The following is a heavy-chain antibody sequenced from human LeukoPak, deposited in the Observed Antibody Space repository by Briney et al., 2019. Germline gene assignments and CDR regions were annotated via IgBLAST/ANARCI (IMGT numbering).Heavy chain of an antibody. V-gene: IGHV4-38-2*02. Sequence: PSETLSLTCTVSGYSISSGYYWGWIRQPPGKGLEWIGSIYHSGSTYYNPSLKSRVTISVDTSKNQFSLKLSSVTAADTAVYYCARDTFYSESSGYAFYFDYWGLGTLVSVSS. CDR3: ARDTFYSESSGYAFYFDY. J-gene: IGHJ4*02. CDR1: GYSISSGYY. D-gene: IGHD3-22*01. CDR2: IYHSGST.